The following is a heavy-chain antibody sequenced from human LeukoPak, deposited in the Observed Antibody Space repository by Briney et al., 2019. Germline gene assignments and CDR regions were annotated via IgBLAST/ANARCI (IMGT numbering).Heavy chain of an antibody. Sequence: ASVKVSCKAFGYTFTSNYMHWVRQAPGQGPEWMGVISPSGGSTTYAQKFQDRLTLTRDMSTSTDYLELSSLRSEDTAVYYCARDNSVRDEAWWFNPWGQGTLVTVSS. CDR1: GYTFTSNY. CDR3: ARDNSVRDEAWWFNP. J-gene: IGHJ5*02. CDR2: ISPSGGST. V-gene: IGHV1-46*01. D-gene: IGHD5-24*01.